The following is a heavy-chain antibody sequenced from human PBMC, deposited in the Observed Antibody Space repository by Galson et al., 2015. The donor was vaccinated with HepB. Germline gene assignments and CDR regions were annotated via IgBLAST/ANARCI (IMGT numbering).Heavy chain of an antibody. CDR2: ISGSGSYT. CDR3: ARESGRAAYSSSWYSFFDY. J-gene: IGHJ4*02. CDR1: GFTFSSYA. Sequence: SLRLSCAASGFTFSSYAMSWVRQAPGKGLEWVSGISGSGSYTNYADSVKGRFTISRDNAKNSLYLQMNSLRAEDTAVYYCARESGRAAYSSSWYSFFDYWGQGTLVTVSS. D-gene: IGHD6-13*01. V-gene: IGHV3-21*01.